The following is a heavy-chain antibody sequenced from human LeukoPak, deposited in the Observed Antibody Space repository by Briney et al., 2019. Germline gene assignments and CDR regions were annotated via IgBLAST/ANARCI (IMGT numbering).Heavy chain of an antibody. CDR1: GGSISSYY. V-gene: IGHV4-4*07. CDR2: IYTSGST. Sequence: SETLSLTCTVSGGSISSYYWSWIRQPAGKGLEWIGRIYTSGSTNYNPSLKSRVTTSVDTSKNQFSLKLSSVTAADTAVYYCARDGWGSLPNWFDPWGQGTPVTVSS. D-gene: IGHD1-26*01. CDR3: ARDGWGSLPNWFDP. J-gene: IGHJ5*02.